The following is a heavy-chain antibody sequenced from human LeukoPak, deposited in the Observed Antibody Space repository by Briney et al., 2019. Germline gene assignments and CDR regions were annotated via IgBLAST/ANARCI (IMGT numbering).Heavy chain of an antibody. Sequence: SETLSLTCTVSGGSINSYYWSWIRQPPGKGLEWIGYIYYAGSTNYNPSLKSRITISVDTSKNQFSLNLTSITAADTAVYYCTSVRGGACNHSFDYWGQGTLVTVSS. CDR1: GGSINSYY. CDR2: IYYAGST. V-gene: IGHV4-59*01. CDR3: TSVRGGACNHSFDY. D-gene: IGHD3-16*01. J-gene: IGHJ4*02.